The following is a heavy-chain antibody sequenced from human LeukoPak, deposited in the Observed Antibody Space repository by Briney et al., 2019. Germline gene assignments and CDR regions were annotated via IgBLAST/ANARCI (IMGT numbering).Heavy chain of an antibody. CDR1: GFTFSTNA. CDR2: ISGSGAST. D-gene: IGHD1-1*01. J-gene: IGHJ3*02. CDR3: ARGPLPTTRAFDI. V-gene: IGHV3-23*01. Sequence: AGGSLRLSCLTSGFTFSTNATSWVRQAPGKGLEWISGISGSGASTYYADSVTGRFTISRDNSRNTLYPQMNSLRGDDTAVYYCARGPLPTTRAFDIWGQGTLVTVSS.